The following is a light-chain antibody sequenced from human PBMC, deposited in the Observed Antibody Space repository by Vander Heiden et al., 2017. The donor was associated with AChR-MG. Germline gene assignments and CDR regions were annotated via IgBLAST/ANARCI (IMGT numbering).Light chain of an antibody. CDR2: DAS. CDR1: QSVSSY. Sequence: DIVLTQSPATLSLSPGERATLSCRASQSVSSYLAWYQQKPGQAPRLLIYDASNRVTGIPARFSGSGSGTDFTLTISSLEPEDFAVYYCQQRSNWPLTFGGGTKVEIK. V-gene: IGKV3-11*01. J-gene: IGKJ4*01. CDR3: QQRSNWPLT.